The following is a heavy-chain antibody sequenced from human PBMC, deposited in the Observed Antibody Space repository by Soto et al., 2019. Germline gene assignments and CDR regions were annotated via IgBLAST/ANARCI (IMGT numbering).Heavy chain of an antibody. Sequence: QVHLVQSGAEVKRPGSSVKVSCEASGGSFSSDAITWGRQVPGQGLEWMGGIIPTFGAANYGRQFQGRVTISADESTRTVYMELSSLRFDDTAVYYCARGFSGYYSSLDYWGQGTLVTVSS. V-gene: IGHV1-69*01. CDR3: ARGFSGYYSSLDY. CDR1: GGSFSSDA. D-gene: IGHD5-12*01. J-gene: IGHJ4*02. CDR2: IIPTFGAA.